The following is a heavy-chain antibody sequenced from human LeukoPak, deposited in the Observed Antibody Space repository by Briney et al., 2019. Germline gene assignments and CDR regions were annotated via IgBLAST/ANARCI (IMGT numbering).Heavy chain of an antibody. J-gene: IGHJ5*01. D-gene: IGHD2-15*01. CDR3: ARTGGGVCWF. Sequence: SETLSLTCTVSGGSISSGSYYWTWIRQPAGKGLEWLGHIYTSRATSYNPSLQSRVTISVDTSKNEFSLKLTSLTATARAVYYCARTGGGVCWF. CDR2: IYTSRAT. CDR1: GGSISSGSYY. V-gene: IGHV4-61*09.